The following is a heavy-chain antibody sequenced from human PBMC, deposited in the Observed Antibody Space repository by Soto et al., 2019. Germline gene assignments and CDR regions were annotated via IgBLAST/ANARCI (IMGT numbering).Heavy chain of an antibody. D-gene: IGHD3-3*01. V-gene: IGHV1-69*13. CDR2: IIPIFGTA. CDR1: GGTFSSYA. J-gene: IGHJ3*02. CDR3: ARATIFGVVRDAFDI. Sequence: ASVKVSCKASGGTFSSYAISWVRQAPGQGLEWMGGIIPIFGTANYAQKFQGRVTITADESTSTAYMELSSLRSEDTAVYYCARATIFGVVRDAFDIWGQGTMVTVSS.